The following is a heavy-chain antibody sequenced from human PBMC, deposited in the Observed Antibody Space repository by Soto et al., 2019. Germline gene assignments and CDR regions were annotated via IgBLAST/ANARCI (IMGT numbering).Heavy chain of an antibody. D-gene: IGHD2-2*01. Sequence: SETLSLTCRISGGSNSSYYWNWIRQAPGKGLEWIGFISYSGSTNYNPALTSRVTISVDTSKDQISLKLNPVTAADTAVYYCARVQSTSWGYYYAVDVWGQGTTVTVSS. CDR1: GGSNSSYY. J-gene: IGHJ6*01. V-gene: IGHV4-59*01. CDR2: ISYSGST. CDR3: ARVQSTSWGYYYAVDV.